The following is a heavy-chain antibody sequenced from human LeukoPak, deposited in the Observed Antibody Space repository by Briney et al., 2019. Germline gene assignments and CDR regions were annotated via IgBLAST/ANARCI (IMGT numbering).Heavy chain of an antibody. CDR3: ARDTQLERLQYNWFDP. V-gene: IGHV4-34*01. J-gene: IGHJ5*02. Sequence: PSETLSLTCAVYGGSFSGYYWSWIRQPPGKGLEWIGSIYYSGSTYYNPSLKSRVTMSVDTSKNQFSLKLSSVTAADTAVYYCARDTQLERLQYNWFDPWGQGTLVTVSS. D-gene: IGHD1-1*01. CDR1: GGSFSGYY. CDR2: IYYSGST.